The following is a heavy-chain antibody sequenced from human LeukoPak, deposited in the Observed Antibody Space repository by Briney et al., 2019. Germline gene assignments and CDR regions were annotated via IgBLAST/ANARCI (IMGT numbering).Heavy chain of an antibody. CDR3: ARGRVYDFWSGKGAFDY. CDR1: GGSFSGYY. Sequence: SETLSLTCAVYGGSFSGYYWSWIRQPPGKGLEWIGEINHSGSTNYNPSLKSRVTISVDTSKNQFSLKLSSVTAADTAVYYCARGRVYDFWSGKGAFDYWGQGTLVTVSS. D-gene: IGHD3-3*01. CDR2: INHSGST. V-gene: IGHV4-34*01. J-gene: IGHJ4*02.